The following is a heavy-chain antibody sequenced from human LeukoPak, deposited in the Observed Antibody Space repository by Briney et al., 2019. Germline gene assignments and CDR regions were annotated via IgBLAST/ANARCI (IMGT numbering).Heavy chain of an antibody. CDR2: INPNSGGT. CDR3: ARGGDFWSGYSPSYFDY. Sequence: GASVKVPCKASGYTFTGYYMHWVRQAPGQGLEWMGWINPNSGGTNYAQKFQGRVTMTRDTSISTAYMELSRLRSDDTAVYYCARGGDFWSGYSPSYFDYWGQGTLVTVSS. J-gene: IGHJ4*02. D-gene: IGHD3-3*01. CDR1: GYTFTGYY. V-gene: IGHV1-2*02.